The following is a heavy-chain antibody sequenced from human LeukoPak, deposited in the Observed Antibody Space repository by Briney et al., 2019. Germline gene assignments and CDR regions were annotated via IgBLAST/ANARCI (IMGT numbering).Heavy chain of an antibody. J-gene: IGHJ4*02. CDR1: GASISSHY. CDR2: INHSGST. Sequence: SETLSLTCSVSGASISSHYWSWIRQPPGKGLEWIGEINHSGSTNYNPSLKSRVTISVDTSKNQFSLKLSSVTAADTAVYYCANTMVRGVIKTEFDYWGQGTLVTVSS. CDR3: ANTMVRGVIKTEFDY. D-gene: IGHD3-10*01. V-gene: IGHV4-34*01.